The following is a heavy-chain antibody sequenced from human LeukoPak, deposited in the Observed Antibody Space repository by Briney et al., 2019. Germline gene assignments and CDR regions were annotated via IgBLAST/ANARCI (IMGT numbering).Heavy chain of an antibody. CDR3: ARDLLYDSSGYYSGY. V-gene: IGHV3-74*01. J-gene: IGHJ4*02. D-gene: IGHD3-22*01. CDR1: GFTFSNYL. CDR2: INTDGSST. Sequence: PGGSLRLSCAASGFTFSNYLMHWVRQAPGKGLVWVSRINTDGSSTNYADSVKGRFTISRDNAKNTLYLQMNSLRAEDTAVYYCARDLLYDSSGYYSGYWGQGTLVTVSS.